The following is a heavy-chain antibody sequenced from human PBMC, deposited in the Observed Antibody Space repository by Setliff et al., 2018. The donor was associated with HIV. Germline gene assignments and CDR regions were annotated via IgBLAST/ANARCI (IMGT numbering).Heavy chain of an antibody. Sequence: RASVKVSCKASGYTFTSRALSWVRQAPGQGLEWMGWISPDNGAAEYAPQFQGRVIMTVDTSISTAYLEIPRLTSDDAAVYYCALPRVFDSFHVWGQGTMVTVSS. V-gene: IGHV1-2*02. CDR2: ISPDNGAA. CDR1: GYTFTSRA. J-gene: IGHJ3*01. CDR3: ALPRVFDSFHV.